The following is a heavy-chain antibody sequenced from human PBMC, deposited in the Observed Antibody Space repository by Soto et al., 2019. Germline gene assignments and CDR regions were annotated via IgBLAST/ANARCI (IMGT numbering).Heavy chain of an antibody. Sequence: SETLSLTCTVSGGSISTDSYYWGWVRQSPGKGLEWIGSIFYSGNTYYSPSLKSRVTISVDLSNNQFSLRLSSVTAADTALYYCARHCGFAVAGSRFGSWGLGTLVTVSS. V-gene: IGHV4-39*01. CDR3: ARHCGFAVAGSRFGS. D-gene: IGHD6-13*01. CDR1: GGSISTDSYY. CDR2: IFYSGNT. J-gene: IGHJ5*01.